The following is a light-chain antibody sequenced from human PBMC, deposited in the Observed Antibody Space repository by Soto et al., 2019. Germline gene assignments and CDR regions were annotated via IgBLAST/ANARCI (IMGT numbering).Light chain of an antibody. V-gene: IGKV3-11*01. CDR2: DAS. CDR3: QQYNNGPIT. Sequence: EIELTQSPATLSLSPGERATLSCRASQSVSSSFLSWYQQKPGQAPRLLIYDASNRATGIPARFSGSGSGTDFTLTISSLEPEDFAVYYCQQYNNGPITFGQGTRLEIK. J-gene: IGKJ5*01. CDR1: QSVSSSF.